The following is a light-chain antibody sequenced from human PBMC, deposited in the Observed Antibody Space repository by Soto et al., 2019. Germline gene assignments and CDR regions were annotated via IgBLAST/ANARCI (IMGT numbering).Light chain of an antibody. CDR3: QQANNFPLT. CDR1: QGINNW. CDR2: AAS. J-gene: IGKJ4*01. V-gene: IGKV1-12*01. Sequence: DIQMTQSPSSVSASVGDTVSITCRASQGINNWLAWYQQKPGKAPQVLIYAASSLQSGVPSRFSGSGFGTDFTLTIPSLQPEDFATYFCQQANNFPLTFGGGTKIELK.